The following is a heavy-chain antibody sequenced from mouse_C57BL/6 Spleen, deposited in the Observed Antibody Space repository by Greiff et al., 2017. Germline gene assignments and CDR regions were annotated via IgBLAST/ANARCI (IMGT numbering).Heavy chain of an antibody. CDR1: GYTFTDYY. CDR3: ARWGDGSSPSYWYFEV. V-gene: IGHV1-19*01. Sequence: EVQLQQSGPVLVKPGASVKMSCKASGYTFTDYYMNWVKQSHGKSLEWIGVINPYNGGTSYNQKFKGKATLTVDKSSSTAYMDLNSLTSEDSAVYYCARWGDGSSPSYWYFEVWGTGTTVTGSS. CDR2: INPYNGGT. D-gene: IGHD1-1*01. J-gene: IGHJ1*03.